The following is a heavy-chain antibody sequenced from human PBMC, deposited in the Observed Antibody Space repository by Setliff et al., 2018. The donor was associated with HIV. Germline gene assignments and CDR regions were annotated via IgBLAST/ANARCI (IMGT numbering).Heavy chain of an antibody. V-gene: IGHV4-28*05. CDR2: IYYSGSI. J-gene: IGHJ4*02. CDR3: AKKGNGDYHFDY. Sequence: PSETLSLTCVVSGYSISSNDWWGWIRQSPGKGLEWIGYIYYSGSIYYNPSLKSRVTMSVDTSKNQFSLKLSSVTAVHTAVYYCAKKGNGDYHFDYWGQGTLVTSPQ. D-gene: IGHD4-17*01. CDR1: GYSISSNDW.